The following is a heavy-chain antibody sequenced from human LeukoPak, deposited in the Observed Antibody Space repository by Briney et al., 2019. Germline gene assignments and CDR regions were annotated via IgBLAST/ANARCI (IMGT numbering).Heavy chain of an antibody. V-gene: IGHV4-61*02. J-gene: IGHJ6*03. CDR1: GGSISSGSYY. Sequence: PSETLSLTCTVSGGSISSGSYYWSWIRQPARKGLECIGRIYTSGSTNYNPSLKSRVTISVDTSKNQFSLKLSSVTAADTAVSYCAGTIVGRGVIIKASYYYMDVWGKGTTVTVSS. D-gene: IGHD3-10*01. CDR3: AGTIVGRGVIIKASYYYMDV. CDR2: IYTSGST.